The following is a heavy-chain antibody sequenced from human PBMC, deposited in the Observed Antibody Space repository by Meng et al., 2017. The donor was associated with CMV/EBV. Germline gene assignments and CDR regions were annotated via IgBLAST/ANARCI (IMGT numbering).Heavy chain of an antibody. D-gene: IGHD1-1*01. CDR2: IYPNSGGT. J-gene: IGHJ4*02. Sequence: HGELVVPGGEGKSPGASMKVSCQRPVYRLSDHYMHWVRQAPGQGLEWMGWIYPNSGGTHYAQKFHDRVTMPRDTSISTVYMELSRLTSDDTAVYYCVRDHNWGPDYWGQGTLVTVSS. CDR1: VYRLSDHY. CDR3: VRDHNWGPDY. V-gene: IGHV1-2*02.